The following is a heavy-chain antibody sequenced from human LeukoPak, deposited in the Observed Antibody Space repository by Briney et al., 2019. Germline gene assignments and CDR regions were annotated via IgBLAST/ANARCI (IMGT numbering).Heavy chain of an antibody. Sequence: GESLRISCKASGYSFTNYWITWVRQMPGKGPEWMGRIDPRDSYTTYSPSLQGHFTISADKSISTAYLQWSILKASDTARYYCARLSDISYDPRDDYYPYGMDFWGQGTTVTVSS. CDR3: ARLSDISYDPRDDYYPYGMDF. D-gene: IGHD3-22*01. V-gene: IGHV5-10-1*01. CDR1: GYSFTNYW. CDR2: IDPRDSYT. J-gene: IGHJ6*02.